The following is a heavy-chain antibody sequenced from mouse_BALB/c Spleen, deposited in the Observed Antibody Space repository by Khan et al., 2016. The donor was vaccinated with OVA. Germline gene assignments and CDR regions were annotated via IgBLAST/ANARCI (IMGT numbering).Heavy chain of an antibody. CDR3: AREGYSPWFAY. CDR2: IDPENGTT. CDR1: GFNIKDYY. D-gene: IGHD2-3*01. V-gene: IGHV14-1*02. J-gene: IGHJ3*01. Sequence: VQLQQSGAELVRPGALVKLSCKASGFNIKDYYMHWVKQRPEQGLVWIGRIDPENGTTIYDPKFQGKASLTSDTSSNTAYLQLSSLTSEDTAVYYWAREGYSPWFAYGGQGTLVTVSA.